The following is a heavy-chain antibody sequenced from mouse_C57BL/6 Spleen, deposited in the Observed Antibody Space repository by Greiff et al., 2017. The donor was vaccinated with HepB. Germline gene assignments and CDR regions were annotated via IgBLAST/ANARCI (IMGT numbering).Heavy chain of an antibody. Sequence: VQLQQPGAELVKPGASVKLSCKASGYTFTSYWMQWVKQRPGQGLEWIGEIDPSDSYTNYNQKFKGKATLTVDTSFSTAYMQLSSLTSEDSAVYYCARKDPIVGRREDAMDYWGQGTSVTVSS. J-gene: IGHJ4*01. V-gene: IGHV1-50*01. CDR1: GYTFTSYW. CDR2: IDPSDSYT. CDR3: ARKDPIVGRREDAMDY.